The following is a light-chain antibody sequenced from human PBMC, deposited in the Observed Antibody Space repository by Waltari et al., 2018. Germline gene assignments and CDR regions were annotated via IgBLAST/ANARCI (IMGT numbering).Light chain of an antibody. V-gene: IGKV1-39*01. Sequence: DNQMAQSASSLSASVGDRVTITCRASQTISTYLNWYQQKPGKAPKLLMFAASSLQSGVPSRFSGSGSGTDFTLTISSLQPEDFATYYCQQSYNNPYTFGQGTRLEIK. CDR1: QTISTY. J-gene: IGKJ2*01. CDR2: AAS. CDR3: QQSYNNPYT.